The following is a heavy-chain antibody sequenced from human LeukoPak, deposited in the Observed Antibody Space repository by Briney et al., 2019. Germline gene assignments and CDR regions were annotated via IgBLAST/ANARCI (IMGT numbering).Heavy chain of an antibody. CDR3: ARDRHDSSGYYFDY. V-gene: IGHV3-20*01. Sequence: GGSLRLSCAASGFTFDDYGMGWGRQAPGKGLELGSGINWNGGSTGYADSVKGRFTICRDNAKNSMYLQMNSLRAEDTALYHCARDRHDSSGYYFDYWGQGTLVTVSS. D-gene: IGHD3-22*01. CDR2: INWNGGST. J-gene: IGHJ4*02. CDR1: GFTFDDYG.